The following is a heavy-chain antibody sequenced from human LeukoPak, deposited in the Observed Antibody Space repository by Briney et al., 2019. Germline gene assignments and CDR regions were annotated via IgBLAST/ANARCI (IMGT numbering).Heavy chain of an antibody. V-gene: IGHV4-34*01. Sequence: PSETLSLTCAVYGGSFSGYYWSWVRQPPGKGLEWIGEINHSGSTNYNPSLKSRVTISVDTSKNQFSLKLSSVTAADTAVYYCARASYGPWGQGTLVTVSS. CDR2: INHSGST. CDR1: GGSFSGYY. CDR3: ARASYGP. J-gene: IGHJ5*02. D-gene: IGHD5-18*01.